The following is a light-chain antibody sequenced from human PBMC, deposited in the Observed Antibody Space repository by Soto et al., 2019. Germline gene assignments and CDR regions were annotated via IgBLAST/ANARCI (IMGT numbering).Light chain of an antibody. CDR2: DAS. CDR3: RHYKTWPPT. V-gene: IGKV3-15*01. CDR1: QSLSSN. Sequence: EIVMTQSPATLSASPGERATLSCRASQSLSSNLAWYQQKPGQAPRLLMYDASTRATDIPARFSGSGSGTEFTLTVSSLQSEDLAADYCRHYKTWPPTCGSETEVDIK. J-gene: IGKJ3*01.